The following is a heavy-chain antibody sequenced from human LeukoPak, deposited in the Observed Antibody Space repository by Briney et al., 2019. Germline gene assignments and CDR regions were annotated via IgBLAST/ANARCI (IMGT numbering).Heavy chain of an antibody. V-gene: IGHV3-21*01. Sequence: GGTLRLSCAASGFTLSTFDMNWVRQAPGKGLEWVSAISTSSRYIYYRDSVKGRFTVSRDDAKNSLYLQMNSLRVEDTAVYYCARADCSGSTCYLRRSWFDPWGQGTLVNVSS. D-gene: IGHD2-2*01. CDR2: ISTSSRYI. CDR3: ARADCSGSTCYLRRSWFDP. J-gene: IGHJ5*02. CDR1: GFTLSTFD.